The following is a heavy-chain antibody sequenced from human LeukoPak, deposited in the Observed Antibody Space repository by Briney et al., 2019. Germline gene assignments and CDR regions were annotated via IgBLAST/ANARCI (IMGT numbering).Heavy chain of an antibody. D-gene: IGHD2-15*01. Sequence: PGGSLRLSCAAAGLTFSRYGMHWVRQAPGKGLERVALISSDGKNKYHADPVKGQFTISRDNSKNTLYLQMNSLKTEDTAVYYCITPDKLLGYCSGGSCSLGCSWGKGTTVTISS. J-gene: IGHJ6*04. CDR2: ISSDGKNK. CDR3: ITPDKLLGYCSGGSCSLGCS. V-gene: IGHV3-30*03. CDR1: GLTFSRYG.